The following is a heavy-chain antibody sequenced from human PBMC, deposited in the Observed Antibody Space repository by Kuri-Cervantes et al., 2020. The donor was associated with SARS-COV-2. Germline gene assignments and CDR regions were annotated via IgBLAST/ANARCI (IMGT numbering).Heavy chain of an antibody. D-gene: IGHD4-23*01. CDR1: EFSISDNY. J-gene: IGHJ6*02. CDR3: AGDGGGARDYYYGTDV. V-gene: IGHV4-59*01. CDR2: IYYSGST. Sequence: ESLKISCAASEFSISDNYMSWIRQPPGKGLEWIGYIYYSGSTNYNPSLKSRVTISVDTSKNQFSLKLSSVTAADTAAYYCAGDGGGARDYYYGTDVWGQGTTVTVSS.